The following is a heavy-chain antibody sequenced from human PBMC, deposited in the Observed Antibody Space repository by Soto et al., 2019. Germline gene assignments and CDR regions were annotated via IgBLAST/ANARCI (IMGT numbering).Heavy chain of an antibody. V-gene: IGHV4-34*01. CDR2: INHSGST. J-gene: IGHJ4*02. Sequence: ETLSLTCAVYGGSFSGYYWSWIRQPPGKGLEWIGEINHSGSTNYNPSLKRRVTISLDTSKNQFSRRLNSETAADTAVYYCARVARAARFPFDYWGQGTLVTVSS. CDR1: GGSFSGYY. D-gene: IGHD6-6*01. CDR3: ARVARAARFPFDY.